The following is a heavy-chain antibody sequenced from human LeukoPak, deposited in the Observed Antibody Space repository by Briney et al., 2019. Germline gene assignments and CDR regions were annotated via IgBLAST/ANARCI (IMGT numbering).Heavy chain of an antibody. D-gene: IGHD6-19*01. Sequence: SETLSLTCAVYGGSFSGYYWSWIRQPPGKGLEWIGEINHSGSTNYNPSLKSRVTISVDTSKNQFSLKLSSVSAADTAVYFCARARGAVAVYFDYWGQGTLVTVSS. CDR1: GGSFSGYY. CDR3: ARARGAVAVYFDY. V-gene: IGHV4-34*01. J-gene: IGHJ4*02. CDR2: INHSGST.